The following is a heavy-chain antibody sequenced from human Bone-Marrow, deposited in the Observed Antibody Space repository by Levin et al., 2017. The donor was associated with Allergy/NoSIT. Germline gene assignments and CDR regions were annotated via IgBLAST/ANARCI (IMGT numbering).Heavy chain of an antibody. Sequence: GGSLRLSCAASGFIFSSYWMSWVRQDPGKGLVWVSRINTDGTTINDADSVKGRFTISRDNAKSTLYLQMNSLRVEDTAVYYCVRDKVLGSGRYDYWGQGTLVTVSS. CDR2: INTDGTTI. J-gene: IGHJ4*02. CDR3: VRDKVLGSGRYDY. D-gene: IGHD3-10*01. CDR1: GFIFSSYW. V-gene: IGHV3-74*01.